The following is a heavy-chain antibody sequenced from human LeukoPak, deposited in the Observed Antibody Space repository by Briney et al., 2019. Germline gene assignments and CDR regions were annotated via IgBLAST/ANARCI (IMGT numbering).Heavy chain of an antibody. CDR2: ISTDGGST. CDR3: VPRGEVTGYFDY. CDR1: GFTFINYA. D-gene: IGHD1-20*01. J-gene: IGHJ4*02. Sequence: PGGSLRLSCSAPGFTFINYAMHWVRQAPGKGLEFVSVISTDGGSTYYADSVTGRFTISRDNSKSTLYLEMNSLRPEDTAVYYCVPRGEVTGYFDYWGQGTLVTVSS. V-gene: IGHV3-64D*06.